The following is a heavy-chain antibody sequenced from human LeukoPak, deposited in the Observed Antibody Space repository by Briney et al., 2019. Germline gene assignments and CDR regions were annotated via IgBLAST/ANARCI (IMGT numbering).Heavy chain of an antibody. CDR1: GYTFTGYY. J-gene: IGHJ6*02. V-gene: IGHV1-2*02. Sequence: ASVKVSCKASGYTFTGYYMHWVRQAPGQGLEWMGWINPNSGGTNYAQKFQGRVTMTRDTSISIAYMELSRLRSDDTAVYYCARGCFSPVRRDYDFWSGSPYGMDVWGQGTTVTVSS. CDR3: ARGCFSPVRRDYDFWSGSPYGMDV. D-gene: IGHD3-3*01. CDR2: INPNSGGT.